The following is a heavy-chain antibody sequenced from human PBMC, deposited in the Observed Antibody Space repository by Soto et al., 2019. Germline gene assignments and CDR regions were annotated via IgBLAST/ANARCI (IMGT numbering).Heavy chain of an antibody. CDR1: GGSISSGGYS. J-gene: IGHJ5*02. CDR3: ARAKALLYSSRWYWFDP. CDR2: IYHSGST. V-gene: IGHV4-30-2*01. Sequence: TRSLTCSVSGGSISSGGYSWSWIRQPPGKGLEWIGYIYHSGSTYYNPSLKSRVTISVDRSKNQFSLKLSSVTAADTAVYYCARAKALLYSSRWYWFDPCGQGTLVSVS. D-gene: IGHD6-13*01.